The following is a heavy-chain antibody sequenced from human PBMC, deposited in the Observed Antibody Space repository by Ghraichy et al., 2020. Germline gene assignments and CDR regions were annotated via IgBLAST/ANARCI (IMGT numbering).Heavy chain of an antibody. Sequence: SETLSLTCSVSGGAISTIYWSWIRQPPGKGLEWIGYIDYSGFTNYNPSFKSRLTMSVDMSKNQFSLKLNSVTSADTAVYYCARVGSGSFDQWGQGTLVTASS. CDR2: IDYSGFT. V-gene: IGHV4-59*01. CDR1: GGAISTIY. CDR3: ARVGSGSFDQ. D-gene: IGHD3-10*01. J-gene: IGHJ4*02.